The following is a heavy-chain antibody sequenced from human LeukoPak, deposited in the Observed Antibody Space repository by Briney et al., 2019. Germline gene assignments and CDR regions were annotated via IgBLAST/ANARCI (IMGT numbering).Heavy chain of an antibody. J-gene: IGHJ3*02. Sequence: SQTLSLTCTVSGGSICSGGYYWSWIRQHPGKGLEWIGYIYYSGSTYYNPSLKSRVTISVDTSKNQFSLKLSSVTAADTAVYYCARVKRGATQAFDIWGQGTMVTVSS. CDR2: IYYSGST. D-gene: IGHD1-26*01. CDR1: GGSICSGGYY. V-gene: IGHV4-31*03. CDR3: ARVKRGATQAFDI.